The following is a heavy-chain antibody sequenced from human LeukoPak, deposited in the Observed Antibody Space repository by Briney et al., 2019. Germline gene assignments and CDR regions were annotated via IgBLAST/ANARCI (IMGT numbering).Heavy chain of an antibody. CDR2: IYTSGST. CDR3: ARVKGYALDY. J-gene: IGHJ4*02. D-gene: IGHD5-12*01. V-gene: IGHV4-61*09. CDR1: GGSISSGSYY. Sequence: SETLSLTFTVSGGSISSGSYYWSWIRQPAGKGLEWIGHIYTSGSTNYNPSLKSRVTISVDTSKNQFSLKLSSVTAADTAVYYCARVKGYALDYWGQGTLVTVSS.